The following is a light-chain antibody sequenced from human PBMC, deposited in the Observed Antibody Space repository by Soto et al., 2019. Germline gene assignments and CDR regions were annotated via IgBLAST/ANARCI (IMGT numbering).Light chain of an antibody. Sequence: DIVMTQSPLSLPVTPGEPASISCRSSQSLLHSNGYNYLDWYLQKPGQSPQVLIYLGSNRASGVPDRLSGSGSGTDFTLKISRVEAEDVGIYYCMQDLQTPTTFGQGTRLEIK. CDR1: QSLLHSNGYNY. CDR3: MQDLQTPTT. J-gene: IGKJ5*01. CDR2: LGS. V-gene: IGKV2-28*01.